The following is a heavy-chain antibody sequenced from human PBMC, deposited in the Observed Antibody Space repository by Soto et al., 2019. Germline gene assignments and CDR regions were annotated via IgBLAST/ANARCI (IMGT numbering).Heavy chain of an antibody. CDR3: ARGPTSWLWPY. CDR1: DGNVRSRSYY. J-gene: IGHJ4*02. V-gene: IGHV4-61*01. CDR2: IYYSGST. Sequence: PSETHSHTYTVSDGNVRSRSYYWSRKRQPPGKGLEWIGYIYYSGSTNYNPSLKSRVTISVDTSKNQFSLKLSSVTAADTAVYYCARGPTSWLWPYWGQGTLVTVSS. D-gene: IGHD3-22*01.